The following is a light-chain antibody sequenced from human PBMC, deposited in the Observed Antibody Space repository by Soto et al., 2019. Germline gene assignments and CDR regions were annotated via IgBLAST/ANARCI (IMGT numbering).Light chain of an antibody. CDR1: SSDVGGYNS. CDR2: DVT. V-gene: IGLV2-14*01. J-gene: IGLJ1*01. CDR3: SSFTSSITYV. Sequence: QSALAQPASVSGSPGQSITISCTGTSSDVGGYNSVSWYRQDPGKAPKLIIYDVTYRPSGVSNRSSGSKSGNTASLTISGLQSEDEADYHCSSFTSSITYVFGTGTKVTVL.